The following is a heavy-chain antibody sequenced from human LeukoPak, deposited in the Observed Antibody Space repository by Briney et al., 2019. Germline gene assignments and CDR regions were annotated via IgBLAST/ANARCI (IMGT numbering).Heavy chain of an antibody. CDR2: ISSSSSYI. V-gene: IGHV3-21*01. D-gene: IGHD6-13*01. CDR3: ARAGSSSGGAFDI. CDR1: GFIFSSHG. Sequence: GGSLRLSCAASGFIFSSHGMNWVRQAPGKGLEWVSSISSSSSYIYYADSVKGRFTISRDNAKNSLYLQMNSLRAEDTAVYYCARAGSSSGGAFDIWGQGTMVTVSS. J-gene: IGHJ3*02.